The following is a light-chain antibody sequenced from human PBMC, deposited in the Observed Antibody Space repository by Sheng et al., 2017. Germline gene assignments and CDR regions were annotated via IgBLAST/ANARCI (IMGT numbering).Light chain of an antibody. CDR2: GAS. CDR1: QNINSN. CDR3: QQYNNWPPT. V-gene: IGKV3-15*01. Sequence: IVMTQSPANLSVSPGQRATFSCRASQNINSNLAWYHQKCGQGPRLLIYGASTRATGIPARFSGSVSGTVFSLTIDSLQSEDVGFYFCQQYNNWPPTFGPGTKVDIK. J-gene: IGKJ3*01.